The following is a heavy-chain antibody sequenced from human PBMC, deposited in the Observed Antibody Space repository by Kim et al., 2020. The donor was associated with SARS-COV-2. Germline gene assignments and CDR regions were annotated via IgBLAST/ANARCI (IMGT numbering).Heavy chain of an antibody. Sequence: SVKGRFTISRDNSKNTLYLQMNSLRAEDTAVYYCARETYYYGSGSYCLDYWGQGTLVTVSS. V-gene: IGHV3-30*07. CDR3: ARETYYYGSGSYCLDY. D-gene: IGHD3-10*01. J-gene: IGHJ4*02.